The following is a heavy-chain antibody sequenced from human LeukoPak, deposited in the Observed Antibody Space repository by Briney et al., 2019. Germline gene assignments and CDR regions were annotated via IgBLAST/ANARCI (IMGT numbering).Heavy chain of an antibody. V-gene: IGHV3-48*04. D-gene: IGHD2-8*01. CDR1: GFTFSSYS. CDR2: ISSSGSTI. J-gene: IGHJ6*04. CDR3: ARDAVYSMGALDV. Sequence: PGGSLRLSCAASGFTFSSYSINWVRQAPGKGLEWVSYISSSGSTIYYADSVKGRFTISRDNAKNSLYLQMNSMRAEDTAVYYCARDAVYSMGALDVWGKGTTVTISS.